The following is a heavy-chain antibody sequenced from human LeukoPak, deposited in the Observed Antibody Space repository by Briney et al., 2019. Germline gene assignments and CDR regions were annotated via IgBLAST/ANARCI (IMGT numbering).Heavy chain of an antibody. CDR3: ARDRYGDGDYYPDAFDI. CDR1: GGTFSSYA. CDR2: INPNSGGT. D-gene: IGHD4-17*01. Sequence: GSSVNVSCEASGGTFSSYAISWVRQAPGQGLEWMGWINPNSGGTNYAQKLQGRVTMTTDTSTSTAYMELRSLRSDDTAVYYCARDRYGDGDYYPDAFDIWGQGTMVTVSS. J-gene: IGHJ3*02. V-gene: IGHV1-18*01.